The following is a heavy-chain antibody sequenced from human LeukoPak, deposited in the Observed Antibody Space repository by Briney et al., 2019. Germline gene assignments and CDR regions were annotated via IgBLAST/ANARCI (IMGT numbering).Heavy chain of an antibody. J-gene: IGHJ4*02. CDR3: ARDRLLILTGYAADY. Sequence: GASVKVSCKASGYTFTSYGISWVRQAPGQGLEWMGWISAYNGNTNYAQKLQGRVTMTTDTSTSTAYMELRSLRSDDTAVYYCARDRLLILTGYAADYWGQGTLVTVSS. CDR1: GYTFTSYG. D-gene: IGHD3-9*01. V-gene: IGHV1-18*01. CDR2: ISAYNGNT.